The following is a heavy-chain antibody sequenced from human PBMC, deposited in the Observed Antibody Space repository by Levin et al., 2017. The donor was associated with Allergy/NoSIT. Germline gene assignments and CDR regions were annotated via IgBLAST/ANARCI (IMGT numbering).Heavy chain of an antibody. J-gene: IGHJ4*02. D-gene: IGHD2-15*01. V-gene: IGHV3-23*01. CDR3: AKDLVVAAITRYYFDY. CDR2: ISGSGGST. Sequence: GGSLRLSCAASGFTFSSYAMIWVRQAPGKGLEWVSGISGSGGSTYHADSVKGRFTISRDNSKNTLYLHMNSLRAEDTAVYYCAKDLVVAAITRYYFDYWGQGTLVTVSS. CDR1: GFTFSSYA.